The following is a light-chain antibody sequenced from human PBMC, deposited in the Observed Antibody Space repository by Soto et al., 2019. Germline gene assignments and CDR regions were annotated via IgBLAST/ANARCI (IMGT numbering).Light chain of an antibody. Sequence: DVVMTQSPLSLPVTLGQPASISCRSSQSLAYIDGNTYLNWFHQRPGQSPRRLIYQVSNRDSGVPDRFIGSGSGTDFTLKISRGEADDVGVYYCLQGTHWPPYPFGQGTKLEIK. J-gene: IGKJ2*01. V-gene: IGKV2-30*01. CDR3: LQGTHWPPYP. CDR2: QVS. CDR1: QSLAYIDGNTY.